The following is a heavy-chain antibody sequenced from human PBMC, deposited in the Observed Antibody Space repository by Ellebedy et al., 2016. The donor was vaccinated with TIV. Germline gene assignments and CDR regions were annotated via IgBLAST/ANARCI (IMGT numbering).Heavy chain of an antibody. CDR1: GYTFTSYG. V-gene: IGHV1-18*01. CDR3: ARGRLAAAGTSYYYYYMDV. D-gene: IGHD6-13*01. J-gene: IGHJ6*03. Sequence: ASVKVSXKASGYTFTSYGISWVRQAPGQGLEWMGWISAYNGNTNYAQKLQGRVTMTTDTSTSTAYMELRSLRSDDTAVYYCARGRLAAAGTSYYYYYMDVWGKGTTVTVSS. CDR2: ISAYNGNT.